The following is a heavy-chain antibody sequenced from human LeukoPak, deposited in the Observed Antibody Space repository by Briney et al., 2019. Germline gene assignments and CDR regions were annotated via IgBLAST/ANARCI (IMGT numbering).Heavy chain of an antibody. V-gene: IGHV1-69*04. J-gene: IGHJ4*02. CDR3: ARGLFGGFAAAPFDH. D-gene: IGHD2-2*01. CDR2: IIPMLGKT. CDR1: GGTFDNYA. Sequence: GASVKVSCKASGGTFDNYAVNWVREAPGLGLEWMGRIIPMLGKTNSAQKFQDRVTFTADKSTGTAYMELTRLRPDDTAVYFCARGLFGGFAAAPFDHWGQGTLVTASP.